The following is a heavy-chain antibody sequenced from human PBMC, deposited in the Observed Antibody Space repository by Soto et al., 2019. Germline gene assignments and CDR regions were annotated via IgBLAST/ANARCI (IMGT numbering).Heavy chain of an antibody. D-gene: IGHD3-3*01. CDR3: ARVDFWSGYYSPGFPD. J-gene: IGHJ4*02. Sequence: SETLSLTCAVYGGSFSGYYWSWIRQPPGKGLEWIGEINHSGSTNYNPSLKSRVTISVDTSKNQFSLKLSSVTAADTAVYYCARVDFWSGYYSPGFPDWGQGTLVTVSS. CDR1: GGSFSGYY. V-gene: IGHV4-34*01. CDR2: INHSGST.